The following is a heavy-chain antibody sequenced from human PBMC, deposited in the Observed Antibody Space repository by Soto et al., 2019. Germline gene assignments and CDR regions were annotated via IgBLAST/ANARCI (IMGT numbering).Heavy chain of an antibody. CDR3: ARSYGDYDNWFDP. CDR2: INSDGSST. J-gene: IGHJ5*02. CDR1: GFTFSSYW. V-gene: IGHV3-74*01. D-gene: IGHD4-17*01. Sequence: EVRLVESGGGLVQPGGSLRLSCAASGFTFSSYWMHWVRQAPGKGLVWVSRINSDGSSTSYADSVKGRFTISRDNAKNTLYLQMNSLRAEDTAVYYCARSYGDYDNWFDPWGQGTLVTVSS.